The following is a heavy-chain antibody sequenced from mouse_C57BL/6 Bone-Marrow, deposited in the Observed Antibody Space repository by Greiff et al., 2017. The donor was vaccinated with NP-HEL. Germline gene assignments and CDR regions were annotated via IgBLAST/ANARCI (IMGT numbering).Heavy chain of an antibody. D-gene: IGHD1-1*01. CDR2: IYPGDGDT. V-gene: IGHV1-80*01. Sequence: VQLQQSGAELVKPGASVKISCKASGYAFSSYWMNWVKQRPGKGLEWIGQIYPGDGDTNYNGKFKGKATLTADKSSSTAYMQLSSLTSEDSAVYFCARWATVGYYFDYWGQGTTLTVSS. CDR1: GYAFSSYW. J-gene: IGHJ2*01. CDR3: ARWATVGYYFDY.